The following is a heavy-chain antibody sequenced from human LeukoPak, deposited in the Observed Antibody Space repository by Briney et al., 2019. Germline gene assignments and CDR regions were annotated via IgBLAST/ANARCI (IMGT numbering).Heavy chain of an antibody. V-gene: IGHV1-46*01. J-gene: IGHJ6*02. CDR3: ARDHPLELERRAAFAGDYYYGMDV. CDR2: INPSGGST. D-gene: IGHD1-1*01. Sequence: ASVKVSCKASGYTFTSYYMHWVRQAPGQGLEWMGIINPSGGSTSYAQKFQGRVTMTRDTSTSTVYMELSSLRSEDTAVYYCARDHPLELERRAAFAGDYYYGMDVWGQGTTVTVS. CDR1: GYTFTSYY.